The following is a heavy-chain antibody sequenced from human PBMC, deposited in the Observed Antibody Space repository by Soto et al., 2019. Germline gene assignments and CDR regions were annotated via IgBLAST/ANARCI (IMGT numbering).Heavy chain of an antibody. Sequence: PGGSLRLSCAASGFTFSSYAMSWVRQAPGKGLEWVSAISDSGGSTYYADSVKGRFTISRDNSKDTLYLQMNSLRAEDTAVYYCAKVSRYCGGDCYSPLNYYYYGMDVWGQGTTVTVSS. D-gene: IGHD2-21*02. CDR3: AKVSRYCGGDCYSPLNYYYYGMDV. CDR2: ISDSGGST. J-gene: IGHJ6*02. V-gene: IGHV3-23*01. CDR1: GFTFSSYA.